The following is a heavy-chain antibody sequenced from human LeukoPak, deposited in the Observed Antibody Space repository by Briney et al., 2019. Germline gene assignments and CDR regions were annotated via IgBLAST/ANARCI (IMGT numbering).Heavy chain of an antibody. J-gene: IGHJ4*01. CDR1: GGSLSGYY. Sequence: PSETLAFTCAVYGGSLSGYYWSWIRQPPGKGLEWIGEINHSGSTNYNPSLKSRVTISVDTSKNQLSLKLSSMTAADTAVYYCARQWLVSPLFDYWGQGTLVTVSS. CDR3: ARQWLVSPLFDY. D-gene: IGHD6-19*01. CDR2: INHSGST. V-gene: IGHV4-34*01.